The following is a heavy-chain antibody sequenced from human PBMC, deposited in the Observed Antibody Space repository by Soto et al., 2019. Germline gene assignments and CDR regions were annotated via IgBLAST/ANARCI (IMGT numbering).Heavy chain of an antibody. Sequence: QITLKESGPTVVKPIQTLTLTCTFSGFYLSPSGVGVGWIRQPPGKALEWLALIFWDDDKRFSPSLKSRLTITKDTSKNQVVLTMTNVDPVDTATYYCTHGNRYFQHWGQGTLVTVSS. CDR1: GFYLSPSGVG. V-gene: IGHV2-5*02. CDR2: IFWDDDK. J-gene: IGHJ1*01. CDR3: THGNRYFQH.